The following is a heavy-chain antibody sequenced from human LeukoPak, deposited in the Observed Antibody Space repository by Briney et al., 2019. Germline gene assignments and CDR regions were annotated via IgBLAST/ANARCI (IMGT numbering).Heavy chain of an antibody. D-gene: IGHD3-10*01. CDR2: IIPIFGTA. J-gene: IGHJ4*02. V-gene: IGHV1-69*13. CDR1: GGTFSSYA. CDR3: ARAMVRGVHPFDY. Sequence: ASVKVSCKASGGTFSSYAISWVRQAPGQGLEWMGGIIPIFGTANYAQKFQGRVTITADESTSTAYMELSSLRSEDTAVYYCARAMVRGVHPFDYWGQGTLVTVSS.